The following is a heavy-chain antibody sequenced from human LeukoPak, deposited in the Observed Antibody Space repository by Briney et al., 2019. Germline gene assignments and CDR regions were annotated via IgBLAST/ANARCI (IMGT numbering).Heavy chain of an antibody. CDR1: GGSFSGYY. CDR3: ARDPPGGAAANRGWFDP. Sequence: SETLSLTCAVYGGSFSGYYWSWIRQPPRKGLEWIGEINHSGSTNYNPSLKSRVTISVDTSKNQFSLKLSSVTAADAAVYYCARDPPGGAAANRGWFDPWGQGTLVTVSS. CDR2: INHSGST. V-gene: IGHV4-34*01. D-gene: IGHD6-13*01. J-gene: IGHJ5*02.